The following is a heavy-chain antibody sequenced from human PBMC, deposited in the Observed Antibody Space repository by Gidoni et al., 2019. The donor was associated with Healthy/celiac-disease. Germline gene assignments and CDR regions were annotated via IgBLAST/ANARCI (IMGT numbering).Heavy chain of an antibody. CDR1: GGTFSSYA. Sequence: QLQLVQSGAEVKKPGSSVKVSCTASGGTFSSYAINWVRQAPGQGLELMGGIIPIFGTANYAQKFQGRVTITADESTSTAYMELSSLRSEDTAVYYCASDELWLKNWGQGTLVTVSS. CDR2: IIPIFGTA. CDR3: ASDELWLKN. D-gene: IGHD5-18*01. J-gene: IGHJ4*02. V-gene: IGHV1-69*01.